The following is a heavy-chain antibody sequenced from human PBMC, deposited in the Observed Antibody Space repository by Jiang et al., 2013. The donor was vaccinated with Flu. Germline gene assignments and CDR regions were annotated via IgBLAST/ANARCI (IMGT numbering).Heavy chain of an antibody. D-gene: IGHD1-26*01. Sequence: GLVKPSETLSLTCTVSGASISSSYWTWIRQPPGKGLEWIGYIYYSRSTKYNPSLESRVTISVDTSKNQFSLRLGSVTAADTAVYYCAREASGNYYTTFDYWGQGALVTVSS. J-gene: IGHJ4*02. CDR2: IYYSRST. CDR3: AREASGNYYTTFDY. V-gene: IGHV4-59*01. CDR1: GASISSSY.